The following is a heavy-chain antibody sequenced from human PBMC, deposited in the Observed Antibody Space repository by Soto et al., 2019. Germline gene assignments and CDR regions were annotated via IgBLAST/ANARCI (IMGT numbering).Heavy chain of an antibody. J-gene: IGHJ4*02. V-gene: IGHV3-23*01. Sequence: EAQLLESGGGLVQPGGSLRLSCAASGFTFSNYAMNWVRQAPGKGLEWVSGISGGSGDSTFYADSVKGWFTISRDNSKNTLNLQMNGLRTEDTAVYYCAKSQPSWATRAAFDYWGQGTLVTVSS. CDR1: GFTFSNYA. CDR3: AKSQPSWATRAAFDY. CDR2: ISGGSGDST. D-gene: IGHD2-2*01.